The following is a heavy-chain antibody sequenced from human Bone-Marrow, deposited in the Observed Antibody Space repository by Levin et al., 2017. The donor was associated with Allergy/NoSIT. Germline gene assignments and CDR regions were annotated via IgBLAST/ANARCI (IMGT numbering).Heavy chain of an antibody. CDR1: GYTFTGYY. CDR2: INPNSGGT. Sequence: ASVKVSCKASGYTFTGYYMHWVRQAPGQGLEWMGWINPNSGGTNYAQKFQGWVTMTRDTSISTAYMELSRLRSDDTAVYYCARAGSFKYNWNSRRHSYYYYGMDVWGQGTTVTVSS. J-gene: IGHJ6*02. V-gene: IGHV1-2*04. D-gene: IGHD1-7*01. CDR3: ARAGSFKYNWNSRRHSYYYYGMDV.